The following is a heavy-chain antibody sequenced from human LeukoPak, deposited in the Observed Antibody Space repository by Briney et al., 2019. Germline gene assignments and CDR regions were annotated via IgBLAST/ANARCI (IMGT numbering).Heavy chain of an antibody. V-gene: IGHV1-18*01. CDR3: ARDGKQQLGFDY. D-gene: IGHD6-13*01. Sequence: ASVKASCKASGYTFTRYGISWVRRAPGHGLEWMGWISAYNGKTNHAQNLQGRATMTTDTSRSTAYMELRSLRSDDAAVYYCARDGKQQLGFDYWGQGTLVTVSS. CDR1: GYTFTRYG. CDR2: ISAYNGKT. J-gene: IGHJ4*02.